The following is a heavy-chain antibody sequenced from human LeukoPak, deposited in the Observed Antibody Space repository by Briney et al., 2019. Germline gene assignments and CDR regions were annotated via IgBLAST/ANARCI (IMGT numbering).Heavy chain of an antibody. J-gene: IGHJ5*02. Sequence: ASVKVSCKTSGYTFSTYGISWVRQAPGQGLEWMEWISGYNYHTDYARKFQGRLTVTTDTSTKTAYMELRNLRSDDTAVYYCARDSQIAVAVEGWLDPWGQGTLVTVSS. CDR3: ARDSQIAVAVEGWLDP. CDR2: ISGYNYHT. CDR1: GYTFSTYG. D-gene: IGHD6-19*01. V-gene: IGHV1-18*01.